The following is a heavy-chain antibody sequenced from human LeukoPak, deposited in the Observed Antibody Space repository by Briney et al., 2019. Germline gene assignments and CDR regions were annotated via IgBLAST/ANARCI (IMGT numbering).Heavy chain of an antibody. CDR3: ATGYSYYSYYYMDV. J-gene: IGHJ6*03. V-gene: IGHV3-48*01. CDR2: ISSSSSTI. Sequence: GGSLRLSCAASGFTFSSYSMNWVRQAPGKGLEWVSYISSSSSTIYYADSVKGRFTISRDNSKNTLYLQMNSLRAEDTAVYYCATGYSYYSYYYMDVWGKGTTVTISS. CDR1: GFTFSSYS. D-gene: IGHD3-9*01.